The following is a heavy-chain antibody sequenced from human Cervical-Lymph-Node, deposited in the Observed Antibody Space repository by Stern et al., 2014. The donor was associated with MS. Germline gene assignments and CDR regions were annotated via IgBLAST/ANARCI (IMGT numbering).Heavy chain of an antibody. CDR1: GFPFRSYG. D-gene: IGHD5-24*01. J-gene: IGHJ4*02. CDR3: ARGHIPYAYNYLFDY. CDR2: VWYDGSTA. V-gene: IGHV3-33*01. Sequence: QVQLVESGGGVVQPGTSLRLSCAASGFPFRSYGMHWVRQAPGKGLEWGALVWYDGSTAYYRNSVKGRFTISRDNSNNTLFLQMNSLTAEDTAVYYCARGHIPYAYNYLFDYWGQGTLVTVSS.